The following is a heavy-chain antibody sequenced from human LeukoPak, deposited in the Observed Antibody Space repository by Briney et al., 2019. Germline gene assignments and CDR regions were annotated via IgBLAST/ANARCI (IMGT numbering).Heavy chain of an antibody. CDR2: IIPIFGIA. Sequence: GASVKVSCKASGGTFSSYAISWVRQAPGQGLEWMGRIIPIFGIANYAQKFQGRVTITADKSTSTAYMELSSLRSEDTAVYYCAAASEIVVVTADAFDIWGQGTMVTVSS. V-gene: IGHV1-69*04. CDR1: GGTFSSYA. CDR3: AAASEIVVVTADAFDI. J-gene: IGHJ3*02. D-gene: IGHD2-21*02.